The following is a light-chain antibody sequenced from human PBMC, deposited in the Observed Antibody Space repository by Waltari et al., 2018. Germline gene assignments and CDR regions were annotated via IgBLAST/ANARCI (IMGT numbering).Light chain of an antibody. CDR3: QHYLRLPAT. J-gene: IGKJ1*01. Sequence: IVLTQSPGTLSLSPGETATLSGRASQSVNIYLAWYQQNPGQAPRLLIYHTSTRAAGIPDRFSGSGSGTDFSLTISRLEPEDFAVYYCQHYLRLPATFGQGTTVEI. CDR2: HTS. CDR1: QSVNIY. V-gene: IGKV3-20*01.